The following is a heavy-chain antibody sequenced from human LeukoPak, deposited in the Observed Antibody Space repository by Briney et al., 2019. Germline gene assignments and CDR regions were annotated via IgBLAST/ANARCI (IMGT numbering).Heavy chain of an antibody. D-gene: IGHD4-17*01. CDR2: INNSGTDT. J-gene: IGHJ4*02. CDR1: GFTFSSYA. Sequence: GGSLRLSCAASGFTFSSYAMHWVRQAPGKGLEWVSSINNSGTDTYYEDSVKGRFTISRDNSKNTLFLHINSLSAEDTAVCYCAAAVNTGRAEHYWGQGTLVTVSS. V-gene: IGHV3-23*01. CDR3: AAAVNTGRAEHY.